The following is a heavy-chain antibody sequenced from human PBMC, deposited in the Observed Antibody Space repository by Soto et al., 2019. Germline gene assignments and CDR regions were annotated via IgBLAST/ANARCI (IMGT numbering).Heavy chain of an antibody. J-gene: IGHJ4*02. CDR3: ARAGGTTVTGLWHFDS. CDR1: GFTFSSYG. D-gene: IGHD4-17*01. V-gene: IGHV3-33*01. CDR2: IWYDGSNK. Sequence: GGSLRLSCAASGFTFSSYGMHWVRQAPGKGLEWVAVIWYDGSNKYYADSVKGRFIISRDNSKKTLYLEMNSLRAEDTAVYYCARAGGTTVTGLWHFDSWGQGTLVTVSS.